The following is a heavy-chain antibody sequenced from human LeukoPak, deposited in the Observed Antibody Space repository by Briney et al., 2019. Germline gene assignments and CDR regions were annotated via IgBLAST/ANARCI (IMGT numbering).Heavy chain of an antibody. Sequence: SETLSLTCTVSGYSISRGYSWGWIRQPPGKGLEWIGNIYHSGSTNYSPSLKGRVTISVDTSKNQFSLKLSSVTAADTAVYSCARDGQLVDYEVDYWGQGTLVTVSS. CDR2: IYHSGST. CDR1: GYSISRGYS. CDR3: ARDGQLVDYEVDY. V-gene: IGHV4-38-2*02. D-gene: IGHD6-6*01. J-gene: IGHJ4*02.